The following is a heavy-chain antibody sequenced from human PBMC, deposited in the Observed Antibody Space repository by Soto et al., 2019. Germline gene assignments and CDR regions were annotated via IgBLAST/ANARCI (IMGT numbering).Heavy chain of an antibody. V-gene: IGHV1-18*01. CDR1: GYTFTSYG. CDR3: ARVKSIAAQVKANWFDP. Sequence: GASVKVSCKASGYTFTSYGISWVRQAPGQGLEWMGWISAYNGNTNYAQKLQGRVTMTTDTSTSTAYMELRSLRSDDTAVYYCARVKSIAAQVKANWFDPWGEGTLVTVSS. J-gene: IGHJ5*02. CDR2: ISAYNGNT. D-gene: IGHD6-6*01.